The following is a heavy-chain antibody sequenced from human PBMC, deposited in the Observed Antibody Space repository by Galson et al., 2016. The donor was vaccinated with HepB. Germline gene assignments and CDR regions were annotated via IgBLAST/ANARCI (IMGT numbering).Heavy chain of an antibody. J-gene: IGHJ4*02. D-gene: IGHD1-20*01. CDR2: VSDDGTHT. CDR1: GFTFSSHA. V-gene: IGHV3-30-3*01. Sequence: SLRLSCAASGFTFSSHAMHWVRQAPGKGLEWVAIVSDDGTHTDYADSVEGRFTISRDNSKNTVDLQMHSLKVEDTAVYFCAKGSGRAGYNCVPIESWGQGTRVPVSS. CDR3: AKGSGRAGYNCVPIES.